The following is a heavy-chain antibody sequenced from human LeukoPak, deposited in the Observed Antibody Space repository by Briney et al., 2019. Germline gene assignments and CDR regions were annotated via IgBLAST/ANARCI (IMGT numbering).Heavy chain of an antibody. Sequence: GGSLRLSCAASGFTFSSYGMHWVRQAPGKGLEWVAFIRYDGSNKYYADSVKGRFTISRENSKNTLYLQMNSLSAEDTAVYYCAKDRSYYDFWSGYYTPTEYYYYMDVWGKGTTVTVSS. CDR2: IRYDGSNK. V-gene: IGHV3-30*02. J-gene: IGHJ6*03. CDR1: GFTFSSYG. CDR3: AKDRSYYDFWSGYYTPTEYYYYMDV. D-gene: IGHD3-3*01.